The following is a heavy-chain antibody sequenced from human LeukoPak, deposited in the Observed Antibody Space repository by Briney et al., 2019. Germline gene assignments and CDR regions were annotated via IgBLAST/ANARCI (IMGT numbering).Heavy chain of an antibody. CDR1: GFTFSSYE. J-gene: IGHJ6*04. CDR3: ARDRWFGVLYPRFYYYYGMDV. V-gene: IGHV3-48*03. Sequence: GGSLRLSCAASGFTFSSYEVNWVRHAPGKGREWVSYIRCNGSTIYYADYAKGRFTSSRDNAKKSLYLKLNSLRGEDTAVYYCARDRWFGVLYPRFYYYYGMDVWGKGTTVTVSS. D-gene: IGHD3-10*01. CDR2: IRCNGSTI.